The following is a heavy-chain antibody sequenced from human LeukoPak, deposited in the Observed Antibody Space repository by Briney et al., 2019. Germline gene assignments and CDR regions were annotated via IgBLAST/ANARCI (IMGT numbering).Heavy chain of an antibody. Sequence: SETLSLTCTVSGGSISSSSYYWGWIRQPPGKGLEWIGYIYYSGSTNYNPSLKSRVTISVDTSKNQFSLKLSSVTAADTAVYYCAREEYGSNYFDYWGQGTLVTVSS. CDR2: IYYSGST. CDR1: GGSISSSSYY. D-gene: IGHD2/OR15-2a*01. J-gene: IGHJ4*02. V-gene: IGHV4-61*01. CDR3: AREEYGSNYFDY.